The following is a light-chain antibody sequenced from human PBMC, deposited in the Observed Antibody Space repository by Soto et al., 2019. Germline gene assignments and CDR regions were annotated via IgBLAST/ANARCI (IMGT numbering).Light chain of an antibody. Sequence: DIQMTQSPSTLSASVGDRVTITCRASQSISSWLAWYQQKPGKAPKVLIYDASTLESGVPSRFSGGGSGTEFTLTITSLQLDDFATYYCQEYTTYSRTFGQGTKVDIK. V-gene: IGKV1-5*01. CDR1: QSISSW. CDR3: QEYTTYSRT. J-gene: IGKJ1*01. CDR2: DAS.